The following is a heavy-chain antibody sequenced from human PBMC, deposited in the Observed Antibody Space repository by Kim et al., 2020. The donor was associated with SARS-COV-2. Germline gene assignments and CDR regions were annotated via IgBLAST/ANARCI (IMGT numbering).Heavy chain of an antibody. CDR1: GGSFSGYY. V-gene: IGHV4-34*01. Sequence: SETLSLTCAVYGGSFSGYYWSWIRQPPGKGLEWIGEINHSGSTNYNPSLKSRVTISVDTSKNQFSLKLSSVTAADTAVYYCASHQAAAGRVYDYWGQGTLVTVSS. CDR2: INHSGST. D-gene: IGHD6-13*01. J-gene: IGHJ4*02. CDR3: ASHQAAAGRVYDY.